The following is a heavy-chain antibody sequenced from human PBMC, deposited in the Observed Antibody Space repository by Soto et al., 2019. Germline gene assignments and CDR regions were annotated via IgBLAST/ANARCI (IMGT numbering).Heavy chain of an antibody. CDR1: GYTLTELS. D-gene: IGHD4-17*01. V-gene: IGHV1-24*01. Sequence: ASVKVSCKVSGYTLTELSMHWVRQVPGKGLEWMGGFDPEDGETIYAQKFQGRVTMTEDTSTDTAYMELSSLRSEDTAVYYCARSHGDYDAFDIWGQGTMVTVSS. CDR3: ARSHGDYDAFDI. J-gene: IGHJ3*02. CDR2: FDPEDGET.